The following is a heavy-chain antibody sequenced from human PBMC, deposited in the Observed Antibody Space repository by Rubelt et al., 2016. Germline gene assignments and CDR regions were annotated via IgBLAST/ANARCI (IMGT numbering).Heavy chain of an antibody. CDR2: IYHSGST. J-gene: IGHJ4*02. Sequence: QVQLQESGPGLVKPSGTLSLTCAVSGGSIISSNWWSWVRQPPGKGLEWIGEIYHSGSTNYNPSLKSRVTISVDNSKNQFSLRLSSGTAADTAVYYCASSNDYVWGSPDSWGQGTLVTVSS. D-gene: IGHD3-16*01. CDR3: ASSNDYVWGSPDS. CDR1: GGSIISSNW. V-gene: IGHV4-4*02.